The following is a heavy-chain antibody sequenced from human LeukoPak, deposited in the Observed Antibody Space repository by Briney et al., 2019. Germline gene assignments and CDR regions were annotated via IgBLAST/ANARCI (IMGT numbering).Heavy chain of an antibody. Sequence: GGSLRLSCAVSGCTFSGYAMNWVRQAPGQGLELVSAIYGGGISSTYYADSVKGRFTISIDTSKNKLLLKMDSLRAEDTAVYYCAKRSGVYSDNSGVFDYWGQGSLVPVSS. D-gene: IGHD4-11*01. J-gene: IGHJ4*02. V-gene: IGHV3-23*05. CDR1: GCTFSGYA. CDR3: AKRSGVYSDNSGVFDY. CDR2: IYGGGISST.